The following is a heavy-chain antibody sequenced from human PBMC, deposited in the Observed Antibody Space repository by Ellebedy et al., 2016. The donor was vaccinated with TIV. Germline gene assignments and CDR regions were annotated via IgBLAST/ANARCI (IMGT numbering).Heavy chain of an antibody. Sequence: MPSETLSLTCTVSGGSFGDYHWSWFRQSPGTGLEWIGEVDHSGVTTYNPSLTSRVNMSVDTSNSVFSLRLKSVTAEDTAVYYCARAGGFSDFVVVDVAPRWFDPWGQGILVTVSS. CDR1: GGSFGDYH. V-gene: IGHV4-34*01. CDR2: VDHSGVT. J-gene: IGHJ5*02. D-gene: IGHD2-15*01. CDR3: ARAGGFSDFVVVDVAPRWFDP.